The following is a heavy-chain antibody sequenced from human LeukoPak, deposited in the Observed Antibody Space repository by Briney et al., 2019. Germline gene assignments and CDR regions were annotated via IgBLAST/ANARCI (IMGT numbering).Heavy chain of an antibody. Sequence: ASVKVSCKASGYTFTSYAMHWVRQAPGQRLEWMGWINAGNGNTKYSQKFQGRVTITRDTSASTAYMELSSLRSEDTAVYYCAMRDGYNYYDAFDIWGQGTMVTVSS. D-gene: IGHD5-24*01. CDR1: GYTFTSYA. V-gene: IGHV1-3*01. CDR3: AMRDGYNYYDAFDI. CDR2: INAGNGNT. J-gene: IGHJ3*02.